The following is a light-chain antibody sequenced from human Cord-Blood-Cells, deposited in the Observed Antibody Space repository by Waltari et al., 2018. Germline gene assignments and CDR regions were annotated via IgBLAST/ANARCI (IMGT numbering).Light chain of an antibody. CDR3: QQSYSTPFT. V-gene: IGKV1-39*01. J-gene: IGKJ3*01. CDR1: QRISSY. Sequence: DIQMTQSPSSLSASVGDRVTITCRASQRISSYLNWYQQKPGKAPKLLIYAASSLQSGVPSRFSGSGSGTDFTLTISSLQPEDCATYYCQQSYSTPFTFGPGTKVDIK. CDR2: AAS.